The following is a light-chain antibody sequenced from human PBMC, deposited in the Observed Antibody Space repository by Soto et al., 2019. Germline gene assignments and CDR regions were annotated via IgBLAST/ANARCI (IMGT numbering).Light chain of an antibody. CDR3: QQRSNRPPYT. CDR1: QSVSSY. CDR2: DAS. Sequence: EIVLTQSPATLSLSPGERATLSCRASQSVSSYLAWYQQKPGQAPRLLIYDASNRAPGIPARFSGSGSGTDFTLTISSLGHEDFAVYYCQQRSNRPPYTFGQGTKLEIK. V-gene: IGKV3-11*01. J-gene: IGKJ2*01.